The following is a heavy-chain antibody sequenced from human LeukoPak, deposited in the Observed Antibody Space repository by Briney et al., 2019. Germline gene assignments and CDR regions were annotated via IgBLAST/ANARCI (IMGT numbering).Heavy chain of an antibody. CDR1: GGTFSSYA. V-gene: IGHV1-69*13. CDR3: ARAPYSSGGSTNYYYSYYMDV. CDR2: IIPIFGTA. J-gene: IGHJ6*03. Sequence: VASVKVSCKASGGTFSSYAVTWVRQAPGQGLEWKAGIIPIFGTADYAQKFQGRVTIAADESTSTVYMELSSLRSEDTAVYYCARAPYSSGGSTNYYYSYYMDVWGTGTTVTVSS. D-gene: IGHD6-19*01.